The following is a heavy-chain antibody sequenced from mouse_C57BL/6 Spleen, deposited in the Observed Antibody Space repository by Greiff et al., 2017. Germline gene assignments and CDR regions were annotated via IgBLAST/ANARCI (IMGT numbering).Heavy chain of an antibody. CDR3: ARHRGSSSHWYFDV. D-gene: IGHD1-1*01. V-gene: IGHV5-9*01. CDR2: ISGGGGNT. Sequence: EVQLVESGGGLVKPGGSLKLSCAASGFTFSSYTMSWVRQTPEKRLEWVATISGGGGNTYYPDSVKGRFTISRDNAKNTLYLQMSSLRSEDTALYYCARHRGSSSHWYFDVWGTGTTVTVSS. J-gene: IGHJ1*03. CDR1: GFTFSSYT.